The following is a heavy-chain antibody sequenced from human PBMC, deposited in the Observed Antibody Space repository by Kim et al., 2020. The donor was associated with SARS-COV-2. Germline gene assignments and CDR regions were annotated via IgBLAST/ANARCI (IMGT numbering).Heavy chain of an antibody. CDR2: ISAYNGNT. D-gene: IGHD3-3*01. Sequence: ASVKVSCKASGYTFTSYGISWVRQAPGQGLEWMGWISAYNGNTNYAQKLQGRVTMTTDTSTSTAYMELRSLRSDDTAVYYCAGSGADFWSGYYGGWFDPWGQGTLVTVYS. CDR3: AGSGADFWSGYYGGWFDP. V-gene: IGHV1-18*01. CDR1: GYTFTSYG. J-gene: IGHJ5*02.